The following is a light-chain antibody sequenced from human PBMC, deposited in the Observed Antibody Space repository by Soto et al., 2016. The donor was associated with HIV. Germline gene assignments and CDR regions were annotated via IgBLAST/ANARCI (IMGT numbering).Light chain of an antibody. CDR2: AAS. V-gene: IGKV1-9*01. CDR1: QGISSY. Sequence: DIQLTQSPSFLSASVGDRVTITCRASQGISSYLAWYQQKPGKAPKLLIYAASTLQSGVPSRFSGSGSGTEFTLTISSLQPEDFAAYYCQHLNSYPRSFGGRVPRWRSN. CDR3: QHLNSYPRS. J-gene: IGKJ4*01.